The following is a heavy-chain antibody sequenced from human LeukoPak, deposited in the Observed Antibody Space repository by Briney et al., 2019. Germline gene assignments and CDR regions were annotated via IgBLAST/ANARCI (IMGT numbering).Heavy chain of an antibody. CDR3: ARISPPIAAAGTVDY. D-gene: IGHD6-13*01. CDR1: GGSISSSSYY. J-gene: IGHJ4*02. CDR2: IYYSGST. V-gene: IGHV4-39*01. Sequence: PSETLSLTCTVSGGSISSSSYYWGWIRQPPGKGLEWIGSIYYSGSTYYNPPLKSRVTISVDTSKNQFSLKLSSVTAADTAVYYCARISPPIAAAGTVDYWGQGTLVTVSS.